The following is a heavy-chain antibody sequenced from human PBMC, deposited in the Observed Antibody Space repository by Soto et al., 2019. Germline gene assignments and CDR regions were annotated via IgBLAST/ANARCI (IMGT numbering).Heavy chain of an antibody. CDR2: INPSGGST. CDR1: GYTFTSYY. V-gene: IGHV1-46*01. CDR3: ARARIYDYYYYYGMDV. J-gene: IGHJ6*02. D-gene: IGHD3-16*01. Sequence: ASVKVSCKASGYTFTSYYMHWVRQAPGQGLEWMGIINPSGGSTSYAQKFQGRVTMTRDTSTSTVYMELSSLRSDDTAVYYCARARIYDYYYYYGMDVWGQGTTVTVSS.